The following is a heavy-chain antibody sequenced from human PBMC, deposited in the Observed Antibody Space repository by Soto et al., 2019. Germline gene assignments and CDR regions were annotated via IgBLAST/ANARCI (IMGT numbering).Heavy chain of an antibody. CDR3: ARVVVGRLRTSYYYYGMDV. J-gene: IGHJ6*02. CDR2: IIPIFGTA. Sequence: SVKVSCKDSGGTFSSYAISWVRQAPGQGLEWMGGIIPIFGTANYAQKFQGRVTITADESTSTAYMELSSLRSEDTAVYYCARVVVGRLRTSYYYYGMDVWGQGTTVTVSS. D-gene: IGHD2-2*01. CDR1: GGTFSSYA. V-gene: IGHV1-69*13.